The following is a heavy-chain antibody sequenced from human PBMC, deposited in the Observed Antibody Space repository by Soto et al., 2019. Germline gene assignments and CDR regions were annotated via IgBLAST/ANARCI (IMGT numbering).Heavy chain of an antibody. CDR3: PRRPHRDRSGGVDY. CDR1: GGSISSDHW. Sequence: QVQLQESGPGLVKPSGTLSLTCAVSGGSISSDHWWTWVRQSPGKGLEWVGEIFHTGRTAYNPSLKSRVTMSVDKSKNGLSLNVSSVSAADTAVYYCPRRPHRDRSGGVDYWGQGTLVTVSS. J-gene: IGHJ4*02. V-gene: IGHV4-4*02. CDR2: IFHTGRT. D-gene: IGHD3-22*01.